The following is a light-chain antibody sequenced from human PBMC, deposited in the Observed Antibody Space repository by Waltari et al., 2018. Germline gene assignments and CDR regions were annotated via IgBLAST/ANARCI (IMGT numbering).Light chain of an antibody. V-gene: IGKV3-15*01. CDR1: QSVSRN. Sequence: DIVMTQSQATLSVSPGERATLSCRASQSVSRNLAWYQQKPGQAPRLLIYGASTRATGIPARFSGSGSGTEFTLTISSLQSEDFAVYYCQQYNNWPRTFGQGTKVEIK. J-gene: IGKJ1*01. CDR3: QQYNNWPRT. CDR2: GAS.